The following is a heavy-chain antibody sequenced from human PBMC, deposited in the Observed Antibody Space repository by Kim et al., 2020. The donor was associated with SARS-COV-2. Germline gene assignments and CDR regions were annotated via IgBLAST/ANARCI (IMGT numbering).Heavy chain of an antibody. CDR1: GGSISSSSPY. V-gene: IGHV4-39*01. CDR2: IYTDGST. D-gene: IGHD2-8*01. CDR3: TKPRAWANTFDV. J-gene: IGHJ3*01. Sequence: SETLSLTCTVSGGSISSSSPYWVWIRQPPGKGLEFSGYIYTDGSTFFNPSLRSRLTMSQDTSKNQFSLRLSSVTAADTAVYYGTKPRAWANTFDVWGRVT.